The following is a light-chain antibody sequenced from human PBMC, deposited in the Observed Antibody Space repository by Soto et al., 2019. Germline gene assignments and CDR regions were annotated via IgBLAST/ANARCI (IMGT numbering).Light chain of an antibody. J-gene: IGLJ1*01. CDR2: SSN. Sequence: QSVLTQPPSASGTPGQRVTISCSGSSSNIGSNTVNWYQQLPGTAPKLLIYSSNQRPSGVPDRFSGSKSGTSASLAISGLQSEVEADYYCAAWDDRLNGYVFGTGTKVTVL. V-gene: IGLV1-44*01. CDR1: SSNIGSNT. CDR3: AAWDDRLNGYV.